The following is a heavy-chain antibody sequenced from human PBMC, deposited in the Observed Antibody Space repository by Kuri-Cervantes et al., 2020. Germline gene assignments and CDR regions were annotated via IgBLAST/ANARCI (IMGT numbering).Heavy chain of an antibody. CDR3: ARLGYGDLFNSDY. CDR2: INPSGHT. J-gene: IGHJ4*02. CDR1: GGSFSGYY. D-gene: IGHD5-12*01. V-gene: IGHV4-34*01. Sequence: SQTLSLTCAVYGGSFSGYYWSWIRQPPGKGLEWIGEINPSGHTDYNPSLKSRVTISVDTSKNRFSLKLTSVTAPDTAVYYCARLGYGDLFNSDYWGQGTLVTVSS.